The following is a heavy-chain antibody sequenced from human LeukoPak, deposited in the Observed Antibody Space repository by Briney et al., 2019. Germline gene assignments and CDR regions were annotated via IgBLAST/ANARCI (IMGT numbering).Heavy chain of an antibody. CDR1: GGTFSSYA. CDR2: IIPIFGTA. V-gene: IGHV1-69*06. CDR3: AIIGPIRERRDGYPFDY. D-gene: IGHD5-24*01. Sequence: GASVKVSCKASGGTFSSYAISWVRQAPGQGLEWMGGIIPIFGTANYAQKFQGRVTITADKSTSTAYMELGSLRSEDTAVYYCAIIGPIRERRDGYPFDYWGQGTLVTVSS. J-gene: IGHJ4*02.